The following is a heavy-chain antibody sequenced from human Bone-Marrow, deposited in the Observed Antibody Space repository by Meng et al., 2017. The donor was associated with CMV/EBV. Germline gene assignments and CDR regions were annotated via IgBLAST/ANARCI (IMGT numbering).Heavy chain of an antibody. CDR2: INPSGGST. CDR3: ARDSDIAAAGSFFDY. Sequence: SGYTFTSYYMHWVRQAPGQGLEWMGIINPSGGSTSYAQKFQGRVTMTRDTSTSTVYMELSSLRSEDTAVYYCARDSDIAAAGSFFDYWGQGTLVTVSS. V-gene: IGHV1-46*01. D-gene: IGHD6-13*01. CDR1: GYTFTSYY. J-gene: IGHJ4*02.